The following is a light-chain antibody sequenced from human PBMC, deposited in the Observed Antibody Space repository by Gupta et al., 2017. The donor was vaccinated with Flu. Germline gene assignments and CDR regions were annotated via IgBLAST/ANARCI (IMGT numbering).Light chain of an antibody. CDR2: EGS. CDR1: SSDVESYQF. V-gene: IGLV2-23*01. Sequence: QSALTQPASVSGSPAQSITISCPGLSSDVESYQFVSWYSHYPGKAPKLMIYEGSERPSGVSNRFSGSKSGNTASLTISSLQVEDEADYYCCSYAGSTTVVFGGGTKLTVL. J-gene: IGLJ2*01. CDR3: CSYAGSTTVV.